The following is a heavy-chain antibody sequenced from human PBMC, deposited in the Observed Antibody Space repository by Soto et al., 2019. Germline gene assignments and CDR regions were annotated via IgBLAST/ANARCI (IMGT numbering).Heavy chain of an antibody. CDR2: ISSDGRNK. Sequence: QVQLVESGGSVVQPGRSLRLSCAASGFTFSSYDMHWVRQAPGKGLEWVAGISSDGRNKHYADSVKGRFTISRDNSKNTLYLQMNSLGPDDTAVYYCARQNYVWVTDRYLNGMDVWGQGTTVTVSS. CDR1: GFTFSSYD. CDR3: ARQNYVWVTDRYLNGMDV. J-gene: IGHJ6*02. V-gene: IGHV3-30*03. D-gene: IGHD3-16*02.